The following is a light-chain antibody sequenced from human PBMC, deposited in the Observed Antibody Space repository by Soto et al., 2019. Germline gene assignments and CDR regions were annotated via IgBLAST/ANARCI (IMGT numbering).Light chain of an antibody. J-gene: IGLJ2*01. Sequence: QSVLTQPASVSGSPGQSITISCTGTSSDVGGYNYVSWYQQYPGKAPNLMIYDVSNRPSGVSNRFSGSKSGNTASLTISGLQAEDEADYYCSSYTSSSTPHVVFGGGTKVTVL. CDR2: DVS. CDR3: SSYTSSSTPHVV. CDR1: SSDVGGYNY. V-gene: IGLV2-14*01.